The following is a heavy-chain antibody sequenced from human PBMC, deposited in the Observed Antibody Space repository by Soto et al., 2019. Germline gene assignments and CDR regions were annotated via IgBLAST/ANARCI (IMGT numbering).Heavy chain of an antibody. Sequence: EVQLLESGGGLVQPGGSLRLSCEASGFTIINYAMTWLRQAPGQGLEWVSTFTSPGVTYYADSVKGRFTISRDTSKNTLFLQMNSLRAEDTAVYYCAKREARTASYFDWGQGTLVTVSP. D-gene: IGHD1-26*01. CDR1: GFTIINYA. CDR3: AKREARTASYFD. V-gene: IGHV3-23*01. J-gene: IGHJ4*02. CDR2: FTSPGVT.